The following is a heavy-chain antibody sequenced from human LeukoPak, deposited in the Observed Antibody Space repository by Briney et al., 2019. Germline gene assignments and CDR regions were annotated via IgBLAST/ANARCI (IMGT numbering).Heavy chain of an antibody. D-gene: IGHD3/OR15-3a*01. Sequence: MSSETLSLTCAVSGYHLSSGYYWRWIRQPAGKGLEWIGRVFTSGGTNYNPSLESRVTISVDKSKNQFSLRLSSVTGADTAVYYCARGFSRTGYYYFFDYWGQGTLVTVSS. CDR2: VFTSGGT. CDR3: ARGFSRTGYYYFFDY. J-gene: IGHJ4*02. V-gene: IGHV4-4*07. CDR1: GYHLSSGYY.